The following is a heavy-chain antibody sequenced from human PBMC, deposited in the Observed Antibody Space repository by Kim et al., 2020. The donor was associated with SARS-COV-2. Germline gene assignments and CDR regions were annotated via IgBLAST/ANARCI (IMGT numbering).Heavy chain of an antibody. CDR3: ARGAVPFDP. V-gene: IGHV4-59*09. CDR2: GST. Sequence: GSTNYNPSLKSRVTISVDTSKNQFSLKLSSVTAADTAVYYCARGAVPFDPWGQGTLVTVSS. J-gene: IGHJ5*02.